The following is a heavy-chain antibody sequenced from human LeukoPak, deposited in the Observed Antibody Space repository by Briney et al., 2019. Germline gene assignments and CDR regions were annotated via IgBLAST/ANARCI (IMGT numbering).Heavy chain of an antibody. CDR2: ISGSGGST. D-gene: IGHD3-22*01. V-gene: IGHV3-23*01. CDR1: GFTFSDYW. Sequence: GGSLRLSCAASGFTFSDYWMTWVRQAPGKGLEWVPAISGSGGSTYYADSVKGRFTISRDNSKNTLYLQMNSLRAEDTAVYYCAKSGPGYYDSSGYAFDIWGQGTMVTVSS. CDR3: AKSGPGYYDSSGYAFDI. J-gene: IGHJ3*02.